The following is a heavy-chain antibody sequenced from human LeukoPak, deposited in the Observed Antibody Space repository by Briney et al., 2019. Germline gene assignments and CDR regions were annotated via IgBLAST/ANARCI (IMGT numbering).Heavy chain of an antibody. CDR3: ARDDPTAGDPQFDY. CDR2: ISSGSSYI. D-gene: IGHD6-25*01. Sequence: KSGGSLRLSCAASGFTFNSYSMNWVRQAPGKGLEWVSSISSGSSYIFYADSVKGRFTISRDNAKNSLYLQMHSLRAEDTAVYYCARDDPTAGDPQFDYWGQGTLVTVSS. J-gene: IGHJ4*02. CDR1: GFTFNSYS. V-gene: IGHV3-21*01.